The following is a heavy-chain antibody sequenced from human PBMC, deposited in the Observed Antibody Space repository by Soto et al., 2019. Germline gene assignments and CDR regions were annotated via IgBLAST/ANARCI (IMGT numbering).Heavy chain of an antibody. CDR2: IIPIFGTA. CDR1: GGTFSSYA. D-gene: IGHD2-2*01. J-gene: IGHJ4*02. V-gene: IGHV1-69*06. CDR3: ARDSRPLGYCSSTSCLHYYFDY. Sequence: GASVKVSCKASGGTFSSYAISWVRQAPGQGLEWMGGIIPIFGTANYAQKFQGRVTITADKSTSTAYMELSSLRSEDTAVYYCARDSRPLGYCSSTSCLHYYFDYWGQGTLVTVSS.